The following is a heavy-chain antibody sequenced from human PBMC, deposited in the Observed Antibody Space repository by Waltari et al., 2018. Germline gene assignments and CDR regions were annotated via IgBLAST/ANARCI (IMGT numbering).Heavy chain of an antibody. D-gene: IGHD1-26*01. V-gene: IGHV1-69*14. CDR2: ILPIFGTA. Sequence: QVQLVQSGAEVKKPGSSVKVSCKASGGTFSSYAISWVRQAPGQGLEWMGGILPIFGTANSAQKFQGRVTITADKSTSPAYMELSSLRSEDTAVYYCARSGSYSVCLVYWGQGTLVTVSS. J-gene: IGHJ4*02. CDR1: GGTFSSYA. CDR3: ARSGSYSVCLVY.